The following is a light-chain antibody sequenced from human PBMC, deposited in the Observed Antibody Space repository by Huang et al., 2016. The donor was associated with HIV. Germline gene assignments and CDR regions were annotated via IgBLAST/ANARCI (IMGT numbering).Light chain of an antibody. CDR2: DAS. CDR1: HDISNY. J-gene: IGKJ5*01. V-gene: IGKV1-33*01. CDR3: QQHVDFPVT. Sequence: DIQMTQSPSSQSASLKDRVTITCRASHDISNYLNWYQQRPGKAPKLLIYDASNLDTGVPSRFTGSGSGTDFTLTISGLQPEDIGTYYCQQHVDFPVTFGQGTRLEIK.